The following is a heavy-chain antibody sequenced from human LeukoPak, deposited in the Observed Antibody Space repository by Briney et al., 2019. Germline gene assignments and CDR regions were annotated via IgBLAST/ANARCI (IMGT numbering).Heavy chain of an antibody. J-gene: IGHJ4*02. CDR1: GGSISSRSHY. CDR2: IYNSGST. CDR3: VRAYDY. V-gene: IGHV4-39*07. Sequence: SETLSLTCTVSGGSISSRSHYWVWIRRPPGRGLEWIGEIYNSGSTIYNPSLKGRVTISVDTSKNQLSLNLNSVTAADTAVYYCVRAYDYWGQGTLVTVSS.